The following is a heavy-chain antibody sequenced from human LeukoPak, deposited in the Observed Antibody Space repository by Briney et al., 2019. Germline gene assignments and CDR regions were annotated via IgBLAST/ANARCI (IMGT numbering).Heavy chain of an antibody. J-gene: IGHJ4*02. V-gene: IGHV1-18*01. CDR1: GYTFTSYG. Sequence: ASVKVSCKASGYTFTSYGISWVRQAPGQGLEWMGWISAYNGNTNYAQKLQCRVTMTTDTSTSTAYMELRSLRSDDTAVYYCAKSGGRDGYKGLYFDYWGQGTLVTVSS. CDR2: ISAYNGNT. D-gene: IGHD5-24*01. CDR3: AKSGGRDGYKGLYFDY.